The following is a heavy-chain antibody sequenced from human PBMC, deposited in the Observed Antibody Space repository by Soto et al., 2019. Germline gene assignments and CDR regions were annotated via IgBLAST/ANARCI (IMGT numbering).Heavy chain of an antibody. J-gene: IGHJ6*02. CDR3: AREDIVVVPAAIDYYYYGMDV. D-gene: IGHD2-2*02. Sequence: LRLSCAASGFTFSSYWMSWVRQAPGKGLEWVANIKQDGSEKYYVDSVKGRFTISRDNAKNSLYRQMNSMRAEDTAVYYCAREDIVVVPAAIDYYYYGMDVWGQGTTVTVSS. CDR2: IKQDGSEK. V-gene: IGHV3-7*01. CDR1: GFTFSSYW.